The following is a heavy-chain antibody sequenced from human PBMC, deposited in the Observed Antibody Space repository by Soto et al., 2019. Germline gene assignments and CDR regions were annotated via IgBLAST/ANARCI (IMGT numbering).Heavy chain of an antibody. J-gene: IGHJ5*02. CDR3: ARDPGPGCSCSGGWFDP. CDR2: IWYDGSNK. CDR1: GFTFSSYG. V-gene: IGHV3-33*01. D-gene: IGHD6-13*01. Sequence: QVQLVESGGGVVQPGRSLRLSCAASGFTFSSYGMHWVRQAPGKGLEWVAVIWYDGSNKYYADSVKGRFTISRDNSKNXXYLKINSLRAEERAVYYCARDPGPGCSCSGGWFDPWGMGTLVTVFS.